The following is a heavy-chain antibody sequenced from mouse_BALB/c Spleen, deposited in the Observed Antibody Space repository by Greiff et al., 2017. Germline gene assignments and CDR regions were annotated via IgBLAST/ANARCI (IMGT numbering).Heavy chain of an antibody. CDR3: ARWVRRYYAMDY. Sequence: QVQLQQSGPELVKPGASVKISCKASGYAFSSSWMNWVKQRPGQGLEWIGRIYPGDGDTNYNGKFKGKATLTADKSSSTAYMQLSSLTSVDSAVYFCARWVRRYYAMDYWGQGTSVTVSS. V-gene: IGHV1-82*01. J-gene: IGHJ4*01. CDR1: GYAFSSSW. CDR2: IYPGDGDT. D-gene: IGHD2-14*01.